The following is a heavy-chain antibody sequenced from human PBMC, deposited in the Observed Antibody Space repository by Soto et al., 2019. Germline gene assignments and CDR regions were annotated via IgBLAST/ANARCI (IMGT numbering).Heavy chain of an antibody. CDR1: QFAFSSSA. Sequence: EVQLLESGGGLVQPGGSLRLSCAASQFAFSSSAMSWVRQAPGKGLEWVSAISGSGGSPYYADSVKGRFTISRDNSKNTLYLQMNRLRAEDTAVYYGARRGDYRSFDYWGQGTLVTVSS. J-gene: IGHJ4*02. V-gene: IGHV3-23*01. D-gene: IGHD3-10*01. CDR3: ARRGDYRSFDY. CDR2: ISGSGGSP.